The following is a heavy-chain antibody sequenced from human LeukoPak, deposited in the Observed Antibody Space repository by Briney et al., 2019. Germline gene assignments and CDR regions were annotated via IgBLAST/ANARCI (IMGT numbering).Heavy chain of an antibody. CDR1: GFTFSNYA. CDR2: ISGSGGST. V-gene: IGHV3-23*01. Sequence: QAGGSLRLSCAASGFTFSNYAVSWVRQAPGKGLAWVSTISGSGGSTYYTGSVKGRFTISRDNSKNTLYLQMNSLRAEDTAIYYCAKDTYDFWSGFDHWGRGTLVTVSS. CDR3: AKDTYDFWSGFDH. J-gene: IGHJ4*02. D-gene: IGHD3-3*01.